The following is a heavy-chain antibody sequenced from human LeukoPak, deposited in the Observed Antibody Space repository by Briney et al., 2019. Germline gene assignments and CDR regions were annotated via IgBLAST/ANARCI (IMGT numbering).Heavy chain of an antibody. CDR1: GCTFTGYY. CDR2: INPNSGGT. V-gene: IGHV1-2*02. D-gene: IGHD1-26*01. Sequence: ASVKVSCKASGCTFTGYYLHWVRQAPGQGLEWMGWINPNSGGTSYAQKFQGRVTMTRDTSISTAYMELSSLRSDDTAVYYCAREKYSGGYLLDYWGQGTLVTVSS. CDR3: AREKYSGGYLLDY. J-gene: IGHJ4*02.